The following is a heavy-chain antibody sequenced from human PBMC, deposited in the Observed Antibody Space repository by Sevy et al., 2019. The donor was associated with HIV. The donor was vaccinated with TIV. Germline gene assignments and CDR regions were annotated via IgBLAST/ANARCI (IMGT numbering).Heavy chain of an antibody. CDR3: ATGLGKSDFDF. CDR1: GFTFSNAW. CDR2: IKSKIDGATR. D-gene: IGHD3-9*01. Sequence: GGSLRLSCAASGFTFSNAWMSWVRQAPGKGLEWVGRIKSKIDGATRYLAAPVEGRITISRDDSRNTLYLQMNSLKIEDTGVYYCATGLGKSDFDFWGQGTLVTVSS. J-gene: IGHJ4*02. V-gene: IGHV3-15*01.